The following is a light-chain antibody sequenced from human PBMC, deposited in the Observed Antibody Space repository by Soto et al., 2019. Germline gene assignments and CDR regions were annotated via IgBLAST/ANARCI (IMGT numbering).Light chain of an antibody. CDR1: QSISIY. J-gene: IGKJ4*01. Sequence: SVSAIKRDGVPITYRASQSISIYLNWYQQKPGKAPMLLIYAASSLQSGVPSRFGGSGSGTDFTLSIISLQPEDFGTYYCPPGFLPPPFGGVSKVDI. CDR3: PPGFLPPP. CDR2: AAS. V-gene: IGKV1-39*01.